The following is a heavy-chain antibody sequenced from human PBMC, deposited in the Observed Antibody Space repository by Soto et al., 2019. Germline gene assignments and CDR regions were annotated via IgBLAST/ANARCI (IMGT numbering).Heavy chain of an antibody. Sequence: PSETLSLTCAVYGGSFSGYYWSWIRQPPGKGLEWIGEINHSGSTNYNPSLKSRVTISVDTSKNQFSLKLSSVTAADTAVYYCAGMGAAAGTQGGYYYYYGMDVWGQGTTVTVSS. D-gene: IGHD6-13*01. CDR1: GGSFSGYY. V-gene: IGHV4-34*01. J-gene: IGHJ6*02. CDR2: INHSGST. CDR3: AGMGAAAGTQGGYYYYYGMDV.